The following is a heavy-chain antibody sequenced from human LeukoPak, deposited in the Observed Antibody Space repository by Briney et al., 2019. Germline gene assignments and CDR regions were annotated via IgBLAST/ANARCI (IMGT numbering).Heavy chain of an antibody. CDR1: GFTFSTFT. CDR2: ISGSGGST. Sequence: GGSLRLSCAASGFTFSTFTMTWVGQAPGKGLEWVSTISGSGGSTYYADSVKGRFTISRDNSKNTLYLQMNSLRAEDTAVFYCAKDRANWDWYFDLWGRGTLVTVSS. J-gene: IGHJ2*01. D-gene: IGHD7-27*01. CDR3: AKDRANWDWYFDL. V-gene: IGHV3-23*01.